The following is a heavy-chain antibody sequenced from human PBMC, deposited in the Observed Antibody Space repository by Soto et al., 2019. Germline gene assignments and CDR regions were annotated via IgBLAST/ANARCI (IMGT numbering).Heavy chain of an antibody. J-gene: IGHJ6*02. V-gene: IGHV1-18*04. CDR2: ITGYNGNT. CDR1: GYTFTNYG. Sequence: QVPLVQSGDEVKKPGASVKVSCKASGYTFTNYGISWVRQAPGQGLEWMGWITGYNGNTNYPQKLQGRVTMTTDTATSTAYMELRSLRFDDTAVYYCARDGEGCSSTSCNTYGMDVWGQGTTVTVSS. D-gene: IGHD2-2*01. CDR3: ARDGEGCSSTSCNTYGMDV.